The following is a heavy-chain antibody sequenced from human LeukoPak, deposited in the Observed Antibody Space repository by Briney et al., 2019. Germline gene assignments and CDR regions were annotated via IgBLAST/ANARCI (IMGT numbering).Heavy chain of an antibody. CDR3: AKDYSAGYYYFDY. D-gene: IGHD3-9*01. CDR1: GFTFSTYA. CDR2: ISYDGRNK. V-gene: IGHV3-30-3*02. J-gene: IGHJ4*02. Sequence: GGSLRLSCVASGFTFSTYAMHWVRQAPGKGLEWVAVISYDGRNKYYADSVKGRFTISRDNAKNTLYLQMNSLRAEDTATYYCAKDYSAGYYYFDYWGREPWSPSPQ.